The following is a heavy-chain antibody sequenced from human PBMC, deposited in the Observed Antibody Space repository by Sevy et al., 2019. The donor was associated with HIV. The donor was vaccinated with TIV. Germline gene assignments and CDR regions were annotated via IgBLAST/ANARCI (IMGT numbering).Heavy chain of an antibody. D-gene: IGHD3-22*01. CDR3: TNHYDTGGRLDYFDY. Sequence: GGSLRLSCAASGFTFSTYAMSWVRQAPGKGLEWVSAISASGDTTYYANSVKGRFTISRDESESTLYLQMNSLRAEDTAIYYCTNHYDTGGRLDYFDYWGQGTLVTVSS. V-gene: IGHV3-23*01. CDR2: ISASGDTT. CDR1: GFTFSTYA. J-gene: IGHJ4*02.